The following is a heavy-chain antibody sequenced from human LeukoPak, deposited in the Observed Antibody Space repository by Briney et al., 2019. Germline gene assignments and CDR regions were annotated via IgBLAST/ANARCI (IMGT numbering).Heavy chain of an antibody. D-gene: IGHD1-26*01. CDR3: AKDSGVGSPGAFDI. J-gene: IGHJ3*02. CDR1: GFTFSSYA. Sequence: GGSLTLSCAASGFTFSSYAMSWVRQAPGKGLEWVSAIRGSGGSTYYAGSVKGRFTISRDNSKNTLYLQMNSLRAEDTAVYYCAKDSGVGSPGAFDIWGQGTMVTVSS. CDR2: IRGSGGST. V-gene: IGHV3-23*01.